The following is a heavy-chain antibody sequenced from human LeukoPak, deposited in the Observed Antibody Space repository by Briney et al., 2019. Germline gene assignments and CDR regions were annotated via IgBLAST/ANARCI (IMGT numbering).Heavy chain of an antibody. J-gene: IGHJ4*02. Sequence: PGGSLRLSCAASGFTFSSYAMSWVRQAPGKGLEWASAISGSGGSTYYADSVKGRFTISRDNSKNTLYLQMNSLRAEDTAVYYCAKVYYYDSSGYYPPFDYWGQGTLVTVSS. CDR3: AKVYYYDSSGYYPPFDY. CDR1: GFTFSSYA. D-gene: IGHD3-22*01. V-gene: IGHV3-23*01. CDR2: ISGSGGST.